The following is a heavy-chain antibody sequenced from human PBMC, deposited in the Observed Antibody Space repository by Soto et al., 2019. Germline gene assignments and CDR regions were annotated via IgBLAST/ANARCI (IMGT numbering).Heavy chain of an antibody. Sequence: GGSLRLSCAASGFTFSNAWMSWVRQAPGKGLEWVGRIKSKTDGGTTDYAAPVKGRFTISRDDSKNTLYLQMNSLKTEDTAVYYCTTFSQSRGEEDAFDIWGQGTMVTVSS. CDR1: GFTFSNAW. V-gene: IGHV3-15*01. D-gene: IGHD3-10*01. J-gene: IGHJ3*02. CDR2: IKSKTDGGTT. CDR3: TTFSQSRGEEDAFDI.